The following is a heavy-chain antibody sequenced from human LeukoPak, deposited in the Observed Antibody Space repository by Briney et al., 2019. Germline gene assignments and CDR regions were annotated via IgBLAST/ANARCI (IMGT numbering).Heavy chain of an antibody. J-gene: IGHJ4*02. CDR2: INHSGST. D-gene: IGHD1-26*01. CDR1: GGSFSGYY. Sequence: PSETLSLTCAVYGGSFSGYYWSWIRQPPGKGLEWIGEINHSGSTNYNPSLKSRVTTSVDTSKNQFSLKLSSVTAADTAVYYCARSYHSYYFDYWGQGTLVTVSS. V-gene: IGHV4-34*01. CDR3: ARSYHSYYFDY.